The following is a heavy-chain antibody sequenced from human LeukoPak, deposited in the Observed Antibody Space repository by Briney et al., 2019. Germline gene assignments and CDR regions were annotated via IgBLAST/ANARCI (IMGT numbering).Heavy chain of an antibody. V-gene: IGHV3-21*01. CDR1: GFTFSDYS. CDR2: ISSRRTYI. J-gene: IGHJ4*02. Sequence: GGSLRLSCAASGFTFSDYSMNWVRQAPGMGLEWVSSISSRRTYISYAGSVKGRFTISRDNAKNSLYLEMNSLRAEDTAVYYCVRDRSGSYPYYFDFWGQGTLVTASS. CDR3: VRDRSGSYPYYFDF. D-gene: IGHD1-26*01.